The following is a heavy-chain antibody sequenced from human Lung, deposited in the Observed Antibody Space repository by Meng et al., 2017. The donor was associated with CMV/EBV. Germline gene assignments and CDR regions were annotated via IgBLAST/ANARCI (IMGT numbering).Heavy chain of an antibody. CDR1: GFTFGDHY. V-gene: IGHV3-72*01. D-gene: IGHD2/OR15-2a*01. CDR3: ARDNSATRYCDY. J-gene: IGHJ4*03. Sequence: SCTASGFTFGDHYMDWVRQAPGKGLEWVARSRNKASSYTTEYAASVRGRFTISRDESGNSLDLQMTSLKTEDTAVYYCARDNSATRYCDYWGKGIXVTVSS. CDR2: SRNKASSYTT.